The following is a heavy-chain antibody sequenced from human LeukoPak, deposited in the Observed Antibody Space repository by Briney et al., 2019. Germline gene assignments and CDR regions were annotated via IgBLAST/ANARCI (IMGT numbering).Heavy chain of an antibody. D-gene: IGHD3-10*01. CDR3: ARDITMVRGVIQPRPFGI. J-gene: IGHJ3*02. CDR2: INPNSGGT. CDR1: GYTFTGYY. V-gene: IGHV1-2*02. Sequence: ASVKVSCKASGYTFTGYYMHWVRQAPGQGLEWMGWINPNSGGTNYAQKFQGRVTMTRDTSISTAYMELSRLRSDDTAVYYCARDITMVRGVIQPRPFGIWGQGTMVTVSS.